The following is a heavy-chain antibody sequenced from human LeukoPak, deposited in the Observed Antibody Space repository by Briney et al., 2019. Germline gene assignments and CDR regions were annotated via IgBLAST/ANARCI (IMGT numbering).Heavy chain of an antibody. V-gene: IGHV3-48*03. Sequence: GGSLRLSCAASEFTFSSYEMNWVRQAPGKGLEWVSYISSSGSTIYYADSVKGRFTISRDNAKNSLYLQMNSLRAEDTAVYYCATQSFGWFDLWGQGTLVTVSS. CDR2: ISSSGSTI. J-gene: IGHJ5*02. CDR3: ATQSFGWFDL. D-gene: IGHD3-10*01. CDR1: EFTFSSYE.